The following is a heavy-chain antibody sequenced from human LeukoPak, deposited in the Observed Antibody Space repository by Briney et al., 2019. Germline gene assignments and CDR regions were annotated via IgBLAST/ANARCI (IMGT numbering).Heavy chain of an antibody. CDR2: ISGSGGST. D-gene: IGHD2-2*01. CDR1: GFTFSSYA. V-gene: IGHV3-23*01. J-gene: IGHJ4*02. Sequence: GGSLRLSCAASGFTFSSYAMSWVRQAPGKGPEWVSAISGSGGSTYYADSVKGRFTISRDNSKNTLYLQMNSLRAEDTAVYYCAKQYCSSTSCYFDYWGQGTLVTVSS. CDR3: AKQYCSSTSCYFDY.